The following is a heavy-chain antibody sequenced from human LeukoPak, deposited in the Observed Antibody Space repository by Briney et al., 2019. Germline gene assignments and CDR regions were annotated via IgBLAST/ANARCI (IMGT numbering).Heavy chain of an antibody. CDR3: AKGLGGWYGNAFDI. J-gene: IGHJ3*02. CDR1: GFTFSSYG. D-gene: IGHD6-19*01. V-gene: IGHV3-23*01. CDR2: ISGSGGST. Sequence: GGSLRLSCAASGFTFSSYGMSWVRQAPGKGLEWVSSISGSGGSTYYAHSVKGRFTISRDNSKNPLYLKMSSLRAEDTAVYYCAKGLGGWYGNAFDIWGQGTMVTVSS.